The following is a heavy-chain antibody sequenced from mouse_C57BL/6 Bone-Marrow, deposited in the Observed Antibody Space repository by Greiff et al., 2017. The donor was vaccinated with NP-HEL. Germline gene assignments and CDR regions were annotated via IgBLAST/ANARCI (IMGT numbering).Heavy chain of an antibody. V-gene: IGHV14-2*01. CDR1: GFNIKDYY. D-gene: IGHD1-1*01. CDR2: IDPEDGET. J-gene: IGHJ2*01. Sequence: EVQLQQSGAELVKPGASVKLSCTASGFNIKDYYMHWVKQRTEQGLEWIGRIDPEDGETKYAPKFQGKATITADTSSNTAYLQLSSLTSEYTSVYYCAGHYGSSQYYFDYWGQGTTLTVSS. CDR3: AGHYGSSQYYFDY.